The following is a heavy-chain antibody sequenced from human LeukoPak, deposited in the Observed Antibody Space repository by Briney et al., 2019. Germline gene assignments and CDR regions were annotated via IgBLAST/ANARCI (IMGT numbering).Heavy chain of an antibody. CDR1: GGTFSSYA. J-gene: IGHJ5*02. CDR3: AIYCSGGSCYAQNWFDP. V-gene: IGHV1-69*13. CDR2: IIPIFGTA. D-gene: IGHD2-15*01. Sequence: ASVKVSRKASGGTFSSYAISWVRQAPGQGLEWMGGIIPIFGTANYSQKFQGRVTITADESTSTAYMELSSLRSEDTAVYYCAIYCSGGSCYAQNWFDPWGQGTLVTVSS.